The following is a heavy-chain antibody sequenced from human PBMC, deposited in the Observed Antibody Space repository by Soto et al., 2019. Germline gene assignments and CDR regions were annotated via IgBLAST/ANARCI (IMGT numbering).Heavy chain of an antibody. J-gene: IGHJ6*03. V-gene: IGHV1-58*01. D-gene: IGHD2-15*01. CDR2: IVVGSGNT. CDR3: ARGVGFCSGGSCYLGPYYYYYMDV. CDR1: GFTFTSSA. Sequence: SVKVSCKASGFTFTSSAVQWVRQARGQRLEWKGWIVVGSGNTNYAQKFQERVTMTRNTSISTAYMELSSLRSEDTAVYYCARGVGFCSGGSCYLGPYYYYYMDVWGKGTTVTVSS.